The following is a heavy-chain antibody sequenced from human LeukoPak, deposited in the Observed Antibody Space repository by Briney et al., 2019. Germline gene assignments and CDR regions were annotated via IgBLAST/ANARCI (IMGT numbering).Heavy chain of an antibody. CDR2: INPSGGST. J-gene: IGHJ5*02. Sequence: ASVKVSCKASGYTFTSYYMHWVRQAPGQGLEWMGIINPSGGSTSYAQKFQGRVTMTRDMSTSTVYMELSRLRSDDTAVYYCARDPRPLLWFGELLYGYWFDPWGQGTLVTVSS. CDR3: ARDPRPLLWFGELLYGYWFDP. CDR1: GYTFTSYY. V-gene: IGHV1-46*01. D-gene: IGHD3-10*01.